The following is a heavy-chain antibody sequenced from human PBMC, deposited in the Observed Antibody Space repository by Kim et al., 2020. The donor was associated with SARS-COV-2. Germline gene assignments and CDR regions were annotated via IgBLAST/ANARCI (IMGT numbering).Heavy chain of an antibody. J-gene: IGHJ4*02. V-gene: IGHV1-8*01. D-gene: IGHD6-13*01. CDR3: ARRIAAAGTPIGY. Sequence: YARRFRGRVTMTRNTSITTAYMELSSLRSEDTAVYYCARRIAAAGTPIGYWGQGTLVTVSS.